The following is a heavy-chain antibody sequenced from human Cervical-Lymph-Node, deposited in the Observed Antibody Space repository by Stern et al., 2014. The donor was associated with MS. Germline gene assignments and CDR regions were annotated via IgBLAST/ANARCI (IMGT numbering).Heavy chain of an antibody. CDR1: GGI. V-gene: IGHV1-69*17. D-gene: IGHD3-10*01. Sequence: VQLVQSGAEVKKPGSSVKVSCKSSGGICWVRQAPGQRLAWMGGVMPFVGISNYAQKFQGRVTITADTSTNTTYLHLSRLTSDDTAVYYCARGSGDNWFDPWGQGTLVTVSS. CDR2: VMPFVGIS. J-gene: IGHJ5*02. CDR3: ARGSGDNWFDP.